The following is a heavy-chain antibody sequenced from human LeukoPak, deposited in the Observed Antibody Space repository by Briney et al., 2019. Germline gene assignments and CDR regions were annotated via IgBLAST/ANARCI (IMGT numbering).Heavy chain of an antibody. CDR2: ISTYDHDT. D-gene: IGHD2-15*01. CDR3: VRDYCCSGGTCDDCFDT. CDR1: GYTFTNYG. V-gene: IGHV1-18*01. Sequence: PAASLTVSCTASGYTFTNYGISWVRQAPGQGLEWMAWISTYDHDTNYAQKFRSRVTMTTDTSTSTAYMELRSLGLDDTAVYYCVRDYCCSGGTCDDCFDTWGQGTLVTVSS. J-gene: IGHJ5*02.